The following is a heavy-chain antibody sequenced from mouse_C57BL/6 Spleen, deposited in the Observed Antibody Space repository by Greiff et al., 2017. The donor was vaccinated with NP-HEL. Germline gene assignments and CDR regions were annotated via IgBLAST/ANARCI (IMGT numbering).Heavy chain of an antibody. V-gene: IGHV1-52*01. CDR3: ARDYGRKRYFDV. Sequence: VQLQQPGAELVRPGSSVKLSCKASGYTFTSYWMHWVKQRPIQGLEWIGNIDPSDSETHYNQKFKDKATLTVDKSSSTAYMQLSSLTSEDSAVYYCARDYGRKRYFDVWGTGTTVTVSS. CDR2: IDPSDSET. CDR1: GYTFTSYW. J-gene: IGHJ1*03. D-gene: IGHD1-1*01.